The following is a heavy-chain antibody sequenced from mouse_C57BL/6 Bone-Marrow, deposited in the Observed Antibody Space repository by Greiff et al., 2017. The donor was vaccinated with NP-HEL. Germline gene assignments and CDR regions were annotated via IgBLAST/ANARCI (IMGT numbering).Heavy chain of an antibody. CDR2: IYPGSGNT. V-gene: IGHV1-76*01. CDR1: GYTFTDYY. Sequence: VQLQQSGAELVRPGASVKLSCKASGYTFTDYYINWVKQRPGQGLEWIARIYPGSGNTYYNEKFKGKATLTAEKSSSTAYMQLSSLTSEDSAVYFCARSEGLRRGYAMDYWGQGTSVTVSS. D-gene: IGHD2-4*01. CDR3: ARSEGLRRGYAMDY. J-gene: IGHJ4*01.